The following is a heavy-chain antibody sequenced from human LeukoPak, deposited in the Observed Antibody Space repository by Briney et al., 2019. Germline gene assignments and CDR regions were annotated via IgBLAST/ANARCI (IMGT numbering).Heavy chain of an antibody. J-gene: IGHJ6*02. Sequence: GGSPRLSCAASGFTFSVYSMNWVRQAPGKGLEWVSSISSSSSYKYYADSVKGRFTISRDNAKNSLYLQMNSLRAEDTAVYYCARDFHGSGSYLYYYYGMDVWGQGTTVTVSS. CDR3: ARDFHGSGSYLYYYYGMDV. D-gene: IGHD3-10*01. CDR1: GFTFSVYS. CDR2: ISSSSSYK. V-gene: IGHV3-21*01.